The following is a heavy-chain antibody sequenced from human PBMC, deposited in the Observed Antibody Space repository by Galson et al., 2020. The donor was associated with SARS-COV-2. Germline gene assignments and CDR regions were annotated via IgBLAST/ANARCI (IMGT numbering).Heavy chain of an antibody. CDR2: ISSSSSYT. J-gene: IGHJ6*02. V-gene: IGHV3-11*06. CDR3: ARDSKPYGSGIHSPLYYYYYGMDV. Sequence: GESLKISCAASGFTFSDYYMSWISQAPGKGLEWVSYISSSSSYTNYADSVKGRFTISRDNAKNSLYLQMNSLRAEDTAVYYCARDSKPYGSGIHSPLYYYYYGMDVWGQGTTVTVSS. CDR1: GFTFSDYY. D-gene: IGHD3-10*01.